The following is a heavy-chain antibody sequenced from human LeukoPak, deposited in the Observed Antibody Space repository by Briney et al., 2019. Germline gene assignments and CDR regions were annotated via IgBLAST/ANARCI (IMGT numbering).Heavy chain of an antibody. J-gene: IGHJ6*03. CDR3: ARVYGSSNYYYDRYYYYMDV. Sequence: GGSLRLSCAASGFTFRSYAMSWVRQAPGKGLEWVSSISGTGGSTHYADSVKGRFTISRDNSKNTLYLQMNSLRAEDTAVYYCARVYGSSNYYYDRYYYYMDVWGRGTTVTVSS. CDR1: GFTFRSYA. D-gene: IGHD3-22*01. CDR2: ISGTGGST. V-gene: IGHV3-23*01.